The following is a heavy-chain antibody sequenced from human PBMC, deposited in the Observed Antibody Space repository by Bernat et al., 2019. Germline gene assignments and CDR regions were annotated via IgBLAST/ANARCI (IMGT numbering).Heavy chain of an antibody. Sequence: EVQLVESGGGLVQPGGSLRLSCSASGFTFSSYAMHWVRQAPGKGLEYVSAISSNGGSTYYADSVKGRFTISRDNSKNTLYLQMSSLRAEDTAVYYCVGYCSSTSCYAPYYYYYMDVWGKGTTVTVSS. D-gene: IGHD2-2*01. CDR3: VGYCSSTSCYAPYYYYYMDV. J-gene: IGHJ6*03. CDR1: GFTFSSYA. CDR2: ISSNGGST. V-gene: IGHV3-64D*06.